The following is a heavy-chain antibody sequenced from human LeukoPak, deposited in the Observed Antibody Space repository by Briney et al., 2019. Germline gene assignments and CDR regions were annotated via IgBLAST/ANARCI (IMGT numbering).Heavy chain of an antibody. CDR3: ARDQYDYGDYPFRYEAYFDY. Sequence: SVKVSCKASGGTFSSYAISWVRQAPGQGLEWMGRIIPILGIANYAQKFQGRVTITADKSTSTAYMELSSLRSEDTAVYYCARDQYDYGDYPFRYEAYFDYWGQGTLVTVSS. J-gene: IGHJ4*02. V-gene: IGHV1-69*04. D-gene: IGHD4-17*01. CDR1: GGTFSSYA. CDR2: IIPILGIA.